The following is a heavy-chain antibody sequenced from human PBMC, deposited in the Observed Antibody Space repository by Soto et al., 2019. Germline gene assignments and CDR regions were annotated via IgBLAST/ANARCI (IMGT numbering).Heavy chain of an antibody. Sequence: SVKVSCKASGGTFSSYAISCVRQAPGQGLEWMGGIIPIFGTANYAQKFQGRVTITADESTSTAYMELSSLRSEDTAVYYCARMRDSSGYYSGAGYWGQGTLVTVPQ. V-gene: IGHV1-69*13. CDR1: GGTFSSYA. J-gene: IGHJ4*02. CDR3: ARMRDSSGYYSGAGY. CDR2: IIPIFGTA. D-gene: IGHD3-22*01.